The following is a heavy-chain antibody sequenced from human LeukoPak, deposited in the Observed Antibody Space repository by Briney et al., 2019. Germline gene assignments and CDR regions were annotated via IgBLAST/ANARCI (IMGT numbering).Heavy chain of an antibody. CDR2: ISYEGSNK. V-gene: IGHV3-30*18. J-gene: IGHJ4*02. D-gene: IGHD3-22*01. CDR1: GFTLSYYG. Sequence: QPGRSLRLSCAASGFTLSYYGMHWVRKAPGKGLEWVAVISYEGSNKYYADSVKGRFAISRDNTKNTLYLQMNSLRAEDTAVYYCAKTYYYDRSGSGVNHFDYWGQGTLVTVSS. CDR3: AKTYYYDRSGSGVNHFDY.